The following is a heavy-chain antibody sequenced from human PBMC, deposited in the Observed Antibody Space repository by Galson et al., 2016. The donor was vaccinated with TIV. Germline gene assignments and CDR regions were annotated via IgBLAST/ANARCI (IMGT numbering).Heavy chain of an antibody. CDR1: GFTFGSYW. J-gene: IGHJ4*02. D-gene: IGHD3-16*01. Sequence: SLRLSCAASGFTFGSYWMSWVRQAPGKGLEWVANIKQDGSEKYYVDSVKGRFTISRDNAKNSLYPQMNSLRAEDTAVYYCARDYAGWGQGTLVTVSS. V-gene: IGHV3-7*03. CDR3: ARDYAG. CDR2: IKQDGSEK.